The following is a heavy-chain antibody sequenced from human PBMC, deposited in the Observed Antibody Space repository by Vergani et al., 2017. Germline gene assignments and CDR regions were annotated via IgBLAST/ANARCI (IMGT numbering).Heavy chain of an antibody. CDR1: GYTVTELS. J-gene: IGHJ4*02. CDR2: FDPEDGET. D-gene: IGHD3-22*01. CDR3: ATSLSQSITMIVVVIPQFDY. Sequence: QVQLVQSGAEVKQPGASVKVSCKVCGYTVTELSMHWVRQAPGKGLEWLGGFDPEDGETIYAKKFQGRLTVTEDTSTDAAYMELSSLRLEDTAVYYCATSLSQSITMIVVVIPQFDYWGQGTLVPFSS. V-gene: IGHV1-24*01.